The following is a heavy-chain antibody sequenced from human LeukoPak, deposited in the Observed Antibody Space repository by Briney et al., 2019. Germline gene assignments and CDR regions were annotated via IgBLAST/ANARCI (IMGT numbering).Heavy chain of an antibody. D-gene: IGHD6-19*01. J-gene: IGHJ4*02. CDR1: GFTFRSYD. CDR3: VRGGIQVSGIDEIDY. CDR2: VGISGDT. V-gene: IGHV3-13*01. Sequence: GGSLRLSCAASGFTFRSYDMHWVRQVTGKGLEWVSAVGISGDTYYAGFVKGRFTISRENAKNSLYLQMNSLTAGDTAVYYCVRGGIQVSGIDEIDYWGQGTLVTVSS.